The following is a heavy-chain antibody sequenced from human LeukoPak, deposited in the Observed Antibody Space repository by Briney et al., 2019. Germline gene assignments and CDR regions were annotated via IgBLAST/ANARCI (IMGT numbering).Heavy chain of an antibody. Sequence: SGTLSLTCAVYGGSFSGYYWSWIRQPPGKGLEWIGEINHSGSTNYNPSLKSRVTISVDTSKNQFSLKLSSVTAADTAVYYCARGLPREKGWFDPWGQGTLVTVSS. CDR1: GGSFSGYY. V-gene: IGHV4-34*01. CDR3: ARGLPREKGWFDP. CDR2: INHSGST. J-gene: IGHJ5*02.